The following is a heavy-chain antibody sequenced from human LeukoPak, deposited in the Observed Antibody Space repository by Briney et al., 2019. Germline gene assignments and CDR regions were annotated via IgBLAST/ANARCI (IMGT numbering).Heavy chain of an antibody. V-gene: IGHV5-51*01. CDR1: GYSFTSYW. Sequence: GESLKISCKGSGYSFTSYWIGWVRQMPGKGPEWMGIIYPGDSDTRYSPSFQGQVTISADKSISTAYLQWSSLKASDTAMYYCARVVSQNNIVVVPAAPNQGYYYYMDVWGKGTTVTVSS. J-gene: IGHJ6*03. CDR3: ARVVSQNNIVVVPAAPNQGYYYYMDV. CDR2: IYPGDSDT. D-gene: IGHD2-2*01.